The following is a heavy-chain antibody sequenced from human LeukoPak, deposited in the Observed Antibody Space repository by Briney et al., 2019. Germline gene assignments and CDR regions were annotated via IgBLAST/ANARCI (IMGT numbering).Heavy chain of an antibody. J-gene: IGHJ4*02. V-gene: IGHV1-2*02. CDR2: INPNSGGT. Sequence: ASVKVSCKASGYAFTEHYINWVRQAPGQGLEWMGWINPNSGGTNYAQKFQGRVTMTRDTSISTAYMELSRLRSDDTAVYYCARDYRVFDYWGQGTLVTVSS. CDR1: GYAFTEHY. CDR3: ARDYRVFDY.